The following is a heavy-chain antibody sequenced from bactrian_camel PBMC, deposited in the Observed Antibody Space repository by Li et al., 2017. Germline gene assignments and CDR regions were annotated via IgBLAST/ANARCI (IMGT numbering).Heavy chain of an antibody. Sequence: HVQLVESGGGSVQAGGSLRLSCTASEYIVSRACMAWFRQAPGQEREGVATIPSSGVITRYADSVKGRFTISKDNAKNTLYLQMNSLKPEDTAMYYCAAGITWWSTCGPDDVYTYWGQGTQVTVS. CDR2: IPSSGVIT. V-gene: IGHV3S26*01. J-gene: IGHJ4*01. CDR3: AAGITWWSTCGPDDVYTY. CDR1: EYIVSRAC. D-gene: IGHD7*01.